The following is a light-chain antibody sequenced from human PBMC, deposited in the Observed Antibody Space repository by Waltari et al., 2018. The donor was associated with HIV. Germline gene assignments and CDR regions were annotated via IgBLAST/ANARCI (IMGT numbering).Light chain of an antibody. CDR2: VAS. CDR1: QSVSASY. CDR3: QQYGGSRNN. Sequence: EVVLTQSPGTLSLSPGERATLSCRASQSVSASYLVWYQQKAGQAPRLLIYVASTKATGIPDRFSGSGSGTDFTLTIRKLGARSFAVYCCQQYGGSRNNFGGGTKVEIK. V-gene: IGKV3-20*01. J-gene: IGKJ4*01.